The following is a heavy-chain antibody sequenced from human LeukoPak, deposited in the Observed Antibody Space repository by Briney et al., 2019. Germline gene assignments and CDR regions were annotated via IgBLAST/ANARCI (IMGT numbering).Heavy chain of an antibody. V-gene: IGHV4-34*01. D-gene: IGHD3-22*01. Sequence: GSLRLSCAASGFTFSSYVMSWIRQPPGKGLEWIGEINHSGSTNYNPSLKSRVTISVDTSKNQFSLKLSSVTAADTAVYYCARLYYYDSSGYYFDYWGQGTLVTVSS. CDR2: INHSGST. J-gene: IGHJ4*02. CDR3: ARLYYYDSSGYYFDY. CDR1: GFTFSSYV.